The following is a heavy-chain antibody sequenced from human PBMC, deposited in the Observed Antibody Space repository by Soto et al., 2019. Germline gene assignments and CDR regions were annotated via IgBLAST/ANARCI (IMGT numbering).Heavy chain of an antibody. J-gene: IGHJ4*02. CDR2: ISSSSSYI. D-gene: IGHD2-2*01. CDR3: ARDRVVVVPAAMTHFDY. CDR1: GFTFSSYS. Sequence: TGGSLRLSCAASGFTFSSYSMNWVRQAPGKGLEWVSSISSSSSYIYYADSVKGRFTISRDNAKNSLYLQMNSLRAEDTAVYYCARDRVVVVPAAMTHFDYWGQGTLVTVSS. V-gene: IGHV3-21*04.